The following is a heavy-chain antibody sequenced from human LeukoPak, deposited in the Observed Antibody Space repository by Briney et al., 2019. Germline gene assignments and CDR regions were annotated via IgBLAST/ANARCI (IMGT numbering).Heavy chain of an antibody. Sequence: PGGSLRLSCTASGLTFSTSGFNWVRQAPGKGLKWVASIGPTGSDRYHADSIKGRFTISRDNANNFLYLQMNSLRAEDTAVYYCATDTNGRHDDYWGQGTLLTDSS. CDR2: IGPTGSDR. CDR1: GLTFSTSG. CDR3: ATDTNGRHDDY. V-gene: IGHV3-21*06. J-gene: IGHJ4*02. D-gene: IGHD2-8*01.